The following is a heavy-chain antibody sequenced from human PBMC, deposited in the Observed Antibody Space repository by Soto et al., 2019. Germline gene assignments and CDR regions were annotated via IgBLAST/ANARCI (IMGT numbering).Heavy chain of an antibody. CDR3: ARERDFWSGYTATRGSWFDP. CDR1: GGSISSGGYY. Sequence: SETLSLTCTVSGGSISSGGYYWSWIRQHPGKGLEWIGYIYYSGSTYYNPSLKSRVTISVDTSKNQFSLKLSSVTAADTAVYYCARERDFWSGYTATRGSWFDPWGQGTLVTVSS. J-gene: IGHJ5*02. V-gene: IGHV4-31*03. CDR2: IYYSGST. D-gene: IGHD3-3*01.